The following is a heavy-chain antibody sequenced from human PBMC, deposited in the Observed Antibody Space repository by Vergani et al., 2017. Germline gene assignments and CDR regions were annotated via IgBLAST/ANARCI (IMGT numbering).Heavy chain of an antibody. J-gene: IGHJ6*03. CDR3: ARVNTETNGHLYYYYYMDV. CDR2: IDHTGRP. CDR1: GGSFTSYD. D-gene: IGHD4-11*01. V-gene: IGHV4-34*01. Sequence: QVQLQQWGGGLLKPSETLSLTCVVNGGSFTSYDWTWIRQSPGEGLEWVGDIDHTGRPDYNPSLKSRLTMSVDKSRNQFSPTLNSVTATDTAIYFCARVNTETNGHLYYYYYMDVWGQGTAVTVS.